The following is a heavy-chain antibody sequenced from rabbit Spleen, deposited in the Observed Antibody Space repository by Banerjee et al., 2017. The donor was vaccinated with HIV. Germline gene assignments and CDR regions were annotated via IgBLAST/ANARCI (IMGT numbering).Heavy chain of an antibody. V-gene: IGHV1S40*01. CDR2: IYAGSSGST. Sequence: QSLEESGGDLVKPGASLTLTCTASGFSFSSSYWICWVRQAPGKGLEWIACIYAGSSGSTYYASWAKGRFTISKTSSTTVTLQMTSLTVADTATHFCARGGAVGGVYPYSNLWGPGTLVTVS. CDR1: GFSFSSSYW. CDR3: ARGGAVGGVYPYSNL. J-gene: IGHJ4*01. D-gene: IGHD2-1*01.